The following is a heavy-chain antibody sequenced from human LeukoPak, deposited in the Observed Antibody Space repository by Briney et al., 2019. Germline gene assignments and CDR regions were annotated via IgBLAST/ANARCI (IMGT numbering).Heavy chain of an antibody. CDR2: IYYSGST. CDR3: VRPIRGYSFDYYDY. V-gene: IGHV4-59*01. CDR1: GGSITSSY. J-gene: IGHJ4*02. Sequence: SETLSLTCSVSGGSITSSYWSWIRQPPGKGLEWIGCIYYSGSTNYNPSLKSRVTMSVDTSKNQFSLKLTSVTAADTAVYYCVRPIRGYSFDYYDYWGQGTQVTVSS. D-gene: IGHD5-18*01.